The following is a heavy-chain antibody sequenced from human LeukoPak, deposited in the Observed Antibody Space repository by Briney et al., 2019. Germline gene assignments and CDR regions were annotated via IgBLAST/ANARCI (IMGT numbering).Heavy chain of an antibody. CDR1: GFTFSSYA. J-gene: IGHJ3*02. CDR2: ISGDGRST. CDR3: TRDTLFCSGGYCYHDI. Sequence: PGGSLRLSCAASGFTFSSYAMSWVRQAPGKGLVWVSRISGDGRSTSYADSVKGRFTISRDNAKNTMYLQMNSLRVEDTAVYYCTRDTLFCSGGYCYHDIWGQGTMVTVSS. D-gene: IGHD2-15*01. V-gene: IGHV3-74*01.